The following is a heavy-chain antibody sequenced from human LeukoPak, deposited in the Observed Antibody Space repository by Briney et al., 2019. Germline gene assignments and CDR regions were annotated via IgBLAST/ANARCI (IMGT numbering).Heavy chain of an antibody. CDR3: ARGRGYSYGYLGD. D-gene: IGHD5-18*01. V-gene: IGHV4-59*12. J-gene: IGHJ4*02. Sequence: SETLSLTCTISGGSITNYYWTWIRQPPGKGLEWIGYASFSETTDYNPSLKNRVTISVDTSKNQFSLKLNSVTAADTAVYYCARGRGYSYGYLGDWGQGTLVTVSS. CDR1: GGSITNYY. CDR2: ASFSETT.